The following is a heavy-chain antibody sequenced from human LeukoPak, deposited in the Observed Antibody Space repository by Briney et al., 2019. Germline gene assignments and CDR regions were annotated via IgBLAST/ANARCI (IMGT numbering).Heavy chain of an antibody. CDR2: INSDGGGA. CDR1: GITFGNNW. Sequence: GGSLRLSCAASGITFGNNWMHWVRQGPGQGLVWISRINSDGGGAIYADSVKGRFTVSRDNAKNTLYLQMNSLRAEDTAVYYCARDVPHNWFDTWGQGTLVTVSS. J-gene: IGHJ5*02. V-gene: IGHV3-74*01. CDR3: ARDVPHNWFDT.